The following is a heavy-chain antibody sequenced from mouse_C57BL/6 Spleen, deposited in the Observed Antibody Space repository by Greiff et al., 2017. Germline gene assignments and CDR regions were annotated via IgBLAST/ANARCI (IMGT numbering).Heavy chain of an antibody. CDR3: ASIYYDYDGFAY. CDR2: IYPGSGST. Sequence: VQLQQPGAELVKPGASVKMSCKASGYTFTSYWITWVKQRPGQGLEWIGDIYPGSGSTNYNEKFKSKATLTVDTSSSTAYMQLSRLTSEDSAVYYCASIYYDYDGFAYWGQGTLVTVSA. J-gene: IGHJ3*01. D-gene: IGHD2-4*01. V-gene: IGHV1-55*01. CDR1: GYTFTSYW.